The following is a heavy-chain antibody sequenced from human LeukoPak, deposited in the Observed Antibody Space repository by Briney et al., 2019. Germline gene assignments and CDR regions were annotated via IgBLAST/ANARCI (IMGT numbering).Heavy chain of an antibody. CDR3: ARDAYGYDKFDP. J-gene: IGHJ5*02. CDR2: ISSSSYI. V-gene: IGHV3-21*01. Sequence: GGSLRLSCAASGFTFSSYSMNWVRQAPGKGLEWVSSISSSSYIYYADSVKGRFTISRDNAKNSLYLQMNSLRAEDTAVYYCARDAYGYDKFDPWGQGTLVTVSS. D-gene: IGHD5-18*01. CDR1: GFTFSSYS.